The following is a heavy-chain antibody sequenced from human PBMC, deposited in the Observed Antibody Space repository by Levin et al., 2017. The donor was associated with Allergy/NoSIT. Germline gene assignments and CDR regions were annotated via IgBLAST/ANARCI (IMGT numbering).Heavy chain of an antibody. J-gene: IGHJ4*02. V-gene: IGHV4-59*08. CDR3: ARQVGYSSGTLDY. CDR2: IYYSGST. Sequence: SETLSLTCTVSGGSISSYYWSWIRQPPGKGLEWIGYIYYSGSTNYNPSLKSRVTISVDTSKNQFSLKLSSVTAADTAVYYCARQVGYSSGTLDYWGQGTLVTVSS. CDR1: GGSISSYY. D-gene: IGHD6-19*01.